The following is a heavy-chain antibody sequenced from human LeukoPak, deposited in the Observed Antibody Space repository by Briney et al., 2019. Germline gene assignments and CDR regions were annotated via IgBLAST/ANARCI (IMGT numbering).Heavy chain of an antibody. Sequence: SETLSLTCAVYGGSFSGYYWSWIRQPPGKGLEWIGSIYYSGSTYYNPSLKSRVTISVDTSKNQFSLKLSSVTAADTAVYYCARRGGYCSSTSCSNWFDPWGQGTLVTVSS. CDR1: GGSFSGYY. D-gene: IGHD2-2*01. J-gene: IGHJ5*02. V-gene: IGHV4-34*01. CDR2: IYYSGST. CDR3: ARRGGYCSSTSCSNWFDP.